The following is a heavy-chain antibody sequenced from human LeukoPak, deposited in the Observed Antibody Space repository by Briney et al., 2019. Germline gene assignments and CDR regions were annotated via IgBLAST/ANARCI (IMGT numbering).Heavy chain of an antibody. D-gene: IGHD3-22*01. CDR3: AKDPFGGWYDSSGYSADY. CDR2: ISGSGGST. CDR1: GFTFSSYA. Sequence: GGSLRLSCAASGFTFSSYAMSWVRQAPGKGLEWVSAISGSGGSTYYADSVKGRFIISRDNSKNTLYLQMNSLRAEDTAVYYCAKDPFGGWYDSSGYSADYWGQGTLVTVSS. V-gene: IGHV3-23*01. J-gene: IGHJ4*02.